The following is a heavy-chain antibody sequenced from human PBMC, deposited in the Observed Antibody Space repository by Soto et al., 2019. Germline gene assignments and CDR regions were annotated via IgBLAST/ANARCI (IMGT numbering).Heavy chain of an antibody. CDR1: GYTFTSYA. J-gene: IGHJ6*02. CDR3: ARHDCISTSCYYYYYYSMDV. CDR2: INAGNGNT. V-gene: IGHV1-3*01. Sequence: ASVKVSCKASGYTFTSYAMHWVRQAPGQRLEWMGWINAGNGNTNYAQNFQGRVTITADESTSTAYLELSSLRFEDTAVYYFARHDCISTSCYYYYYYSMDVWGQGTTVTVSS. D-gene: IGHD2-2*01.